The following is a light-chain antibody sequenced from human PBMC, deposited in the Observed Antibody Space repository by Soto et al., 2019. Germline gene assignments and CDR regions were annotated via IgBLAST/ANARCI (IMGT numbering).Light chain of an antibody. CDR1: QSISSY. Sequence: DIQMTQSPSSLSASVGDRVTITCRASQSISSYLNWYQQKPGNAPKVLIYAASSLQSGVPSRFSGSGSVTDFTLTIASLQPEDFATYYCQQSYSTPRTFGQGTKVEIK. J-gene: IGKJ1*01. V-gene: IGKV1-39*01. CDR3: QQSYSTPRT. CDR2: AAS.